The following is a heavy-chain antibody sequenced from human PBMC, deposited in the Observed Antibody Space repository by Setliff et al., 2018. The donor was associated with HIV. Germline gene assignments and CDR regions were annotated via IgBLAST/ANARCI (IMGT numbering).Heavy chain of an antibody. J-gene: IGHJ4*02. Sequence: SETLSLTCTVSGGSISSSSYYWSWIRQPAGKGLEWIGRIYTSGSTNYNPSLKSRVTISVDTSKNQFSLRLSSVTAADTAVYYCATGQMATRYWGQGTLVTVSS. V-gene: IGHV4-61*02. D-gene: IGHD5-12*01. CDR1: GGSISSSSYY. CDR2: IYTSGST. CDR3: ATGQMATRY.